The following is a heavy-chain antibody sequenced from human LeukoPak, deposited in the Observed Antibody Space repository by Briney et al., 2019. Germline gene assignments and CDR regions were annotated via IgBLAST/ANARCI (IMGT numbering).Heavy chain of an antibody. V-gene: IGHV3-11*01. CDR3: ASSVPYYYDSSGYWGYYFDY. J-gene: IGHJ4*02. Sequence: GGSLRLSCAASGFTFSDYYMSWIRQAPGKGLEWVSYISSSGSTIYYADSVKGRFTISRDNAKNSLYLQMNSLRAEDTAVYYYASSVPYYYDSSGYWGYYFDYWGQGTLVTVSS. D-gene: IGHD3-22*01. CDR2: ISSSGSTI. CDR1: GFTFSDYY.